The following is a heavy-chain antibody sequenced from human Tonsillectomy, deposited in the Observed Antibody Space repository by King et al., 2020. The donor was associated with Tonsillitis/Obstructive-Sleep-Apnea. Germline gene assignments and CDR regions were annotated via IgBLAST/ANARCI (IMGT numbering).Heavy chain of an antibody. D-gene: IGHD2-2*01. CDR2: TRNKANSYTT. CDR1: GFTFSDHY. J-gene: IGHJ3*02. CDR3: ARTSTNCSSTSCYQIDAFDI. Sequence: VQLVESGGGLVQPGGSRRLSCAASGFTFSDHYMDWVRQAPGKGLEWVCLTRNKANSYTTEYAESVKDRFTIARDDSKNSLYLQMNSLKTEDTSVDYWARTSTNCSSTSCYQIDAFDIWGQGTMVTVSS. V-gene: IGHV3-72*01.